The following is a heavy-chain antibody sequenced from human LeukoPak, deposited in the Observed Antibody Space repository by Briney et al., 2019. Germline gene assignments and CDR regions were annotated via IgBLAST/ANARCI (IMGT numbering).Heavy chain of an antibody. CDR2: MNPNSGNK. CDR1: RYTFTSYV. V-gene: IGHV1-8*03. D-gene: IGHD2-8*01. J-gene: IGHJ4*02. CDR3: ARGSGYCTNGVCPARGYFDY. Sequence: GSSVNVSCKASRYTFTSYVINWLRQATGQGLEGMGWMNPNSGNKGYAQKFQGRVTITRNTSISTVYMEVSSLRSEDTAVYYCARGSGYCTNGVCPARGYFDYWGQGTLVTVSS.